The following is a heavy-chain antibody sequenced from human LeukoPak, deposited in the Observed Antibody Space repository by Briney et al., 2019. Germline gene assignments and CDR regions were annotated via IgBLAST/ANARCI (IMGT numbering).Heavy chain of an antibody. CDR1: GFTFDQYP. CDR2: ISWDGVST. V-gene: IGHV3-43*01. J-gene: IGHJ4*02. D-gene: IGHD6-13*01. Sequence: GGSLRLSCAASGFTFDQYPMHWFRHVQGKGLEWVSVISWDGVSTYYAHSVKGRCTISRDSSKNSLYLQMNSLRTEDTALYYCAKGRVIYSTQSATDYWGQGTLVTVPS. CDR3: AKGRVIYSTQSATDY.